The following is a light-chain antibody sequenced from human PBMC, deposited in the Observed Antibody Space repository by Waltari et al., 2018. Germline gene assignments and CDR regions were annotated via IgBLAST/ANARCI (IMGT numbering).Light chain of an antibody. CDR1: SGDVGGYDF. V-gene: IGLV2-14*03. J-gene: IGLJ1*01. CDR3: SSFTSSSTGI. Sequence: HSALTQPAPLSRSPGQSITIFCTGTSGDVGGYDFVSWYQQHPGKAPKLMIYDATNRPAGVSDRFSATTSGNTASLTISDLRPEDEAEYYCSSFTSSSTGIFGSGTTVTVL. CDR2: DAT.